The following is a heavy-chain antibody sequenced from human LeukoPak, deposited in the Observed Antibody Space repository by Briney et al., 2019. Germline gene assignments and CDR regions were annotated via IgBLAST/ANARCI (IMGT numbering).Heavy chain of an antibody. CDR2: IYPGDSDT. J-gene: IGHJ4*02. Sequence: GESLKISCKGSGYSFTSYWIGWVRQMPGKGLEWMGIIYPGDSDTRYSPSFQGQVTISADKSISTAYLQWSSLKASDTAMYYCARTPDSSGWYFTLTLFDYWGQGTLVTVSS. CDR3: ARTPDSSGWYFTLTLFDY. D-gene: IGHD6-19*01. CDR1: GYSFTSYW. V-gene: IGHV5-51*01.